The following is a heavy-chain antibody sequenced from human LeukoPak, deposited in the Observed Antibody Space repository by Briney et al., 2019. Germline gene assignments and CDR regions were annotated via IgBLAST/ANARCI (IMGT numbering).Heavy chain of an antibody. CDR1: GFTFSTYG. D-gene: IGHD1-26*01. CDR3: ARNSGSYRTGYFDY. J-gene: IGHJ4*02. V-gene: IGHV3-30*04. CDR2: ISYDGRNK. Sequence: GGSLRLSCAASGFTFSTYGMHWVRQAPGKGLEWVAVISYDGRNKYYADSVKGRFTVSRDNSKNTLYLQMNSLRAEDTAVYYCARNSGSYRTGYFDYWGQGTLVTVSS.